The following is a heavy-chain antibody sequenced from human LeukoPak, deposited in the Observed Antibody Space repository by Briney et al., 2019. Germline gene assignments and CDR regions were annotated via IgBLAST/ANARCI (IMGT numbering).Heavy chain of an antibody. D-gene: IGHD6-19*01. V-gene: IGHV4-39*07. CDR3: ARGLEYSSGWYTRGGWFDP. CDR2: IYYSGST. Sequence: PSETLSLTCTVSGGSISSSSYYWGWIRQPPGKGLEWIGSIYYSGSTYYNPSLKSRVTISVDTSKNQFSLKLSSVTAADTAVYYCARGLEYSSGWYTRGGWFDPWGQGTLVTVSS. CDR1: GGSISSSSYY. J-gene: IGHJ5*02.